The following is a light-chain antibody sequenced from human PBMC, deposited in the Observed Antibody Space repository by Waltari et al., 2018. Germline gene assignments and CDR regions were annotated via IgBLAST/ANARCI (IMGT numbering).Light chain of an antibody. Sequence: QSALTQPASVSGSPGQSITISCSGTTSDLGGYNYGSWYQQPPGTAPKLIIYDVTSRPSGVSNRFSGSKSGNTASLTISGLQAEDEADYYCCSFTSSSTWVFGGGTKLTVL. CDR1: TSDLGGYNY. V-gene: IGLV2-14*01. J-gene: IGLJ3*02. CDR3: CSFTSSSTWV. CDR2: DVT.